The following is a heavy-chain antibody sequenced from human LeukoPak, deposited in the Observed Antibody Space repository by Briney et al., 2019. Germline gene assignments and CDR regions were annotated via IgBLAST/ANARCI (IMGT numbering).Heavy chain of an antibody. V-gene: IGHV4-38-2*02. D-gene: IGHD6-13*01. Sequence: PSETLSLTCTVSGYSISSGYYWGCIRQPPGKGLEWIGSIYHSGSTYYNPSLKSRVTISVDTSKNQFSLKLSSVTAADTAVYYCARDRLGIAAATYFDYWGQGTLVTVSS. CDR3: ARDRLGIAAATYFDY. CDR2: IYHSGST. J-gene: IGHJ4*02. CDR1: GYSISSGYY.